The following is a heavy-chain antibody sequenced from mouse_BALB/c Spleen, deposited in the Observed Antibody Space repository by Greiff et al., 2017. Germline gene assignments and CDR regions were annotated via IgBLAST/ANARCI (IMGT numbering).Heavy chain of an antibody. CDR3: ARGYGSQYYFDY. CDR1: GFTFSSFG. V-gene: IGHV5-17*02. J-gene: IGHJ2*01. Sequence: LMESGGGLVQPGGSRKLSCAASGFTFSSFGMHWVRQAPEKGLEWVAYISSGSSTIYYADTVKGRFTISRDNPKNTLFLQMTSLRSEDTAMYYCARGYGSQYYFDYWGQGTTLTVSS. CDR2: ISSGSSTI. D-gene: IGHD1-1*01.